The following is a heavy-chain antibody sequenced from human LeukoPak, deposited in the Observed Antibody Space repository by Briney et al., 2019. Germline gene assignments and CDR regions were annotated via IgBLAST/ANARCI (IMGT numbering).Heavy chain of an antibody. CDR1: GFTFSSYA. CDR3: AKGVGWELTVGLGYYFDY. Sequence: GGSLRLSCAASGFTFSSYAMSWVRQAPGKGLEWAPAISGSGGSTYYANSVKGRFTISRDNSKNTLYLQMNSLRAEGTAVYYCAKGVGWELTVGLGYYFDYWGQGTLVTVSS. D-gene: IGHD1-26*01. CDR2: ISGSGGST. J-gene: IGHJ4*02. V-gene: IGHV3-23*01.